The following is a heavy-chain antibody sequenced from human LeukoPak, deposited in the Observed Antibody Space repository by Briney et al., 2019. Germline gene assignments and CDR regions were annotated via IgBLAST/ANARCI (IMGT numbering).Heavy chain of an antibody. Sequence: PSETLSLTCTVSGASISNYYWSWIRQPPGKGLEWIGYIYYSGSTKYNPSLKSRVAISIDTSKNQFSLKLSSVTAADTAVYYCGRDSLGSGGTYYWGQGTLVTVSS. V-gene: IGHV4-59*01. CDR3: GRDSLGSGGTYY. J-gene: IGHJ4*02. D-gene: IGHD6-19*01. CDR2: IYYSGST. CDR1: GASISNYY.